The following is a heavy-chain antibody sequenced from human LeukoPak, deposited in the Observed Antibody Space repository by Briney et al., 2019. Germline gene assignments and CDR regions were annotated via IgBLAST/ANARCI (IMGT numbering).Heavy chain of an antibody. CDR3: ARDGWPGSSYYRPFDY. CDR1: GFSFSSYS. V-gene: IGHV3-21*01. CDR2: ISSGSNYI. D-gene: IGHD3-10*01. J-gene: IGHJ4*02. Sequence: SGGSLRLSCAVSGFSFSSYSINWIRQTPGKGLEWVSSISSGSNYIYYADSVKGRFIISRDNAENSLHLQMNSLRAEDTAVYYCARDGWPGSSYYRPFDYWGQGTLVTVSS.